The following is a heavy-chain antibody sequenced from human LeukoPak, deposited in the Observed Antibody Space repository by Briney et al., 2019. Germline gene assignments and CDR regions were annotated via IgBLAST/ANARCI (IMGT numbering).Heavy chain of an antibody. CDR3: AGGSNKGLVY. D-gene: IGHD3-16*01. CDR2: INHSGST. V-gene: IGHV4-34*01. Sequence: SETLSLTCAVYGGSFSGYYWSWIRQPPGKGLEWIGEINHSGSTNYNPSLKSRVTISVDTSKNQFSLKLSSVTAADTAVYYCAGGSNKGLVYWGQGTLVTVSS. CDR1: GGSFSGYY. J-gene: IGHJ4*02.